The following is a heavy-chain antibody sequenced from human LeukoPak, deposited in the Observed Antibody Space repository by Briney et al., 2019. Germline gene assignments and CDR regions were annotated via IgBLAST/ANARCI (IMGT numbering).Heavy chain of an antibody. CDR3: ARSPIAAAGA. CDR2: IYYSGST. CDR1: GGSISSGGYY. V-gene: IGHV4-31*03. Sequence: SETLSLTCTVSGGSISSGGYYWSWIRQHPGKGLEWIGYIYYSGSTYYNPSLKSRVTISVDTSKNQFSLKLSSVTAADTAVYYCARSPIAAAGAWGQGTLVTVSS. D-gene: IGHD6-13*01. J-gene: IGHJ4*02.